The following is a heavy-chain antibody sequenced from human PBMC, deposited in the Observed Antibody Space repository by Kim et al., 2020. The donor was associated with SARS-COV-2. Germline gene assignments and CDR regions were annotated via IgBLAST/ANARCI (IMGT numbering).Heavy chain of an antibody. D-gene: IGHD3-10*01. J-gene: IGHJ6*02. CDR3: AKESGSGSYYAWTYYYYGMEV. V-gene: IGHV3-30*18. CDR2: ISYYGSNK. CDR1: GFTFSSYG. Sequence: GGSLRLSCAASGFTFSSYGMHWVCQAPGRGLEWVAVISYYGSNKYYADSVKGRFTISRSNSKNTLYLKMNSLRAEDTAVYYCAKESGSGSYYAWTYYYYGMEVWGQGTTVTVSS.